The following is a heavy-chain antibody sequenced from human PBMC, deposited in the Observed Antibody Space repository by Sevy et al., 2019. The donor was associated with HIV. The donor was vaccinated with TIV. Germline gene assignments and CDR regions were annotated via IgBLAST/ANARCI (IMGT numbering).Heavy chain of an antibody. CDR1: GYTFTGYY. J-gene: IGHJ4*02. CDR2: INPNSGGT. CDR3: TRGPSGFSGSDLAY. V-gene: IGHV1-2*02. Sequence: ASVKVSCKASGYTFTGYYMHWVRQAPGLGLEWMGWINPNSGGTQYAQKFQGRVTMTRDTSISTAYMELSRLKSDDTAVYYCTRGPSGFSGSDLAYWGQGTLVTVSS. D-gene: IGHD3-22*01.